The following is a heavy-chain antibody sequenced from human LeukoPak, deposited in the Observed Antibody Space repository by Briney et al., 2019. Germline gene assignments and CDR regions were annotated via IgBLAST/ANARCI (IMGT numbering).Heavy chain of an antibody. Sequence: GRSLRLSCAASGFTFSSYSMNWVRQAPGKGLEWVSSISSSSSYIYYADSVKGRFTISRDNAKNSLYLQMNSLRAEDTAVYYCARDHSSGYYLEGAFDIWGQGTMVTVSS. J-gene: IGHJ3*02. CDR3: ARDHSSGYYLEGAFDI. CDR2: ISSSSSYI. CDR1: GFTFSSYS. V-gene: IGHV3-21*01. D-gene: IGHD3-22*01.